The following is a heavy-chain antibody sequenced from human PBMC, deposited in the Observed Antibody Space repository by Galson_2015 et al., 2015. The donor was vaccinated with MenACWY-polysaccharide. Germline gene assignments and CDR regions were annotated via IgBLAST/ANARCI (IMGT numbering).Heavy chain of an antibody. CDR3: ARDDDTTSHYSLFEY. CDR1: GFTFSTYW. J-gene: IGHJ4*02. D-gene: IGHD1-26*01. CDR2: IKSDGSST. Sequence: SLRLSCAASGFTFSTYWMHWVRQAPGKGLVWVSRIKSDGSSTNYADSVKGRFTISRDNAKNTLYLQMNSLRVDDTGVYYCARDDDTTSHYSLFEYWGQGTLLTVSS. V-gene: IGHV3-74*01.